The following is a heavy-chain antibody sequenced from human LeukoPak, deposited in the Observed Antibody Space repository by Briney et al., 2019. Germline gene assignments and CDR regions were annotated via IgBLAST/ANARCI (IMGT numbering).Heavy chain of an antibody. D-gene: IGHD3-10*01. CDR1: GITFITHS. V-gene: IGHV3-48*01. CDR3: ATLEFADS. J-gene: IGHJ4*02. CDR2: ISSRSSTI. Sequence: GGSLRLSCAASGITFITHSLNWVRQVSGKGLEWISYISSRSSTIYYADSVRGRFTISRDDANSSLYLQMNSLRADDTAVYYCATLEFADSWGQGTPVTLSS.